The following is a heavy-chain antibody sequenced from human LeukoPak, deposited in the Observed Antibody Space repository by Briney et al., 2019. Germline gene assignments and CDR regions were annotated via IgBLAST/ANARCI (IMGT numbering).Heavy chain of an antibody. V-gene: IGHV4-4*07. CDR1: GDSISSYY. J-gene: IGHJ4*02. CDR2: FYTSGST. Sequence: SSETLSLPCIVSGDSISSYYWTWLRQPAGKGLEWLGRFYTSGSTNYNPSLKSRVTMSVDTSKNQFSLKLSSVTAADTAMYYCARGCSGGSCYSGSAFDYWGQGTLVTVSS. D-gene: IGHD2-15*01. CDR3: ARGCSGGSCYSGSAFDY.